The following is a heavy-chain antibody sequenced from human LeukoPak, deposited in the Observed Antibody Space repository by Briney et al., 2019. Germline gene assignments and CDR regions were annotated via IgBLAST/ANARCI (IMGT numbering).Heavy chain of an antibody. Sequence: GASVKVSCKASGYTFTDYYMHWVRQAPGQGLEWMGIINPSGGSTSYAQKFQGRVTMTRDMSTSTVYMELSSLRSEDTAVYYCARAGGSRYSWFDPWGQGTLVTVSS. CDR1: GYTFTDYY. CDR3: ARAGGSRYSWFDP. V-gene: IGHV1-46*01. J-gene: IGHJ5*02. CDR2: INPSGGST. D-gene: IGHD1-26*01.